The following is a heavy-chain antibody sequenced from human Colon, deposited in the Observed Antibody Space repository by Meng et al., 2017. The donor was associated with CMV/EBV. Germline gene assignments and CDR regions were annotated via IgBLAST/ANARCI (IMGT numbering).Heavy chain of an antibody. V-gene: IGHV3-74*01. J-gene: IGHJ4*02. D-gene: IGHD1-26*01. Sequence: SCEASGFTFSNYWMHWVRQAPGEGLVWVSRINRDGSITDYADSVKGQFTISRDNAKNTLSLQVNSLRAEDTAVYYCARAAPSGSYDFWGQGTLVTVSS. CDR3: ARAAPSGSYDF. CDR1: GFTFSNYW. CDR2: INRDGSIT.